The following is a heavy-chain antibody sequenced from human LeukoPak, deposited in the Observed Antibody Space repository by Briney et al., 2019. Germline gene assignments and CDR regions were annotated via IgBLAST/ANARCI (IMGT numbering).Heavy chain of an antibody. J-gene: IGHJ3*02. V-gene: IGHV3-23*01. CDR1: GFTFSDYY. D-gene: IGHD1-26*01. Sequence: PGGSPRLSCAASGFTFSDYYMSWIRQAPGKGLEWVSAISGSGGSTYYADSVKGRFTISRDSSKNTLYLQMNSLRAEDTAVYYCAKGAQWEPPPHRAFDIWGQGTMVTVSS. CDR3: AKGAQWEPPPHRAFDI. CDR2: ISGSGGST.